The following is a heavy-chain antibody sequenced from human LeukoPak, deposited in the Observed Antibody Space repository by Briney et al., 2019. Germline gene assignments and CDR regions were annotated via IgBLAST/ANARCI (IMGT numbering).Heavy chain of an antibody. J-gene: IGHJ6*02. CDR2: IYSGGNT. Sequence: GGSLRLSCAASGFTVSSNYMSWVRQAPGKGLEWVSIIYSGGNTYYADSVKDRFTISRDNSKNTLYLQMNSLRAEDTAVYFCARNRDYYYVMDVWGQGTTVTVSS. V-gene: IGHV3-53*01. D-gene: IGHD3-10*01. CDR1: GFTVSSNY. CDR3: ARNRDYYYVMDV.